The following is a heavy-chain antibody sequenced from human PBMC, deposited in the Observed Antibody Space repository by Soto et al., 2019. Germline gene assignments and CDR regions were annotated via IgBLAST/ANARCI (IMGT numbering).Heavy chain of an antibody. Sequence: EVQLVESGGGLVQPGGSLRLSCTASGFTFSSSWMHRVRQVPGKGLVWVSGVNPAGGSTSYADTVKGRSPISRDNATSTQSLEMNSVRGEDIDVYYGVSTTTPGYWGRGTLVTVSS. D-gene: IGHD4-17*01. CDR1: GFTFSSSW. V-gene: IGHV3-74*01. CDR3: VSTTTPGY. CDR2: VNPAGGST. J-gene: IGHJ4*02.